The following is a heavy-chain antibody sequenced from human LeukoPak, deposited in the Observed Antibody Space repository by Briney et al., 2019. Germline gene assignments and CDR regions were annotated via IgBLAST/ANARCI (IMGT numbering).Heavy chain of an antibody. CDR3: ARGPIYCSGGSCYFASHYFDY. Sequence: SETLSLTCTVSGGSMSSYYWSWIRQPPGKGLEWIGEINHSGSTNYNPSLKSRVTISVDTSKNQFSLKLSSVTAADTAVYYCARGPIYCSGGSCYFASHYFDYWGQGTLVTVSS. V-gene: IGHV4-34*01. CDR2: INHSGST. D-gene: IGHD2-15*01. CDR1: GGSMSSYY. J-gene: IGHJ4*02.